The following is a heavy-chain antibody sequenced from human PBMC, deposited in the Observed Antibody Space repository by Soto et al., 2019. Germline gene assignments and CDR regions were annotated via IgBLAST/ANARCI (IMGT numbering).Heavy chain of an antibody. CDR1: GESLSGYY. Sequence: QVQLQQWGAGLLKPSETLSLTCAVYGESLSGYYWSWIRQTPGKGLEWIGEINNSGGTDYNPSLKSRVTISSDTSKNQLSLRVNSVTAADTAVYYCAGRNGYYSGIDYWGQGTLVTVSS. J-gene: IGHJ4*02. CDR2: INNSGGT. V-gene: IGHV4-34*01. CDR3: AGRNGYYSGIDY. D-gene: IGHD3-22*01.